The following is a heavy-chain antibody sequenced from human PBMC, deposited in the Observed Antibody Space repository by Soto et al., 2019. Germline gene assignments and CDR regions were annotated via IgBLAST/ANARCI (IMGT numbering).Heavy chain of an antibody. J-gene: IGHJ2*01. CDR1: GGTFSNYP. D-gene: IGHD5-12*01. CDR2: IIPIFGTV. Sequence: QVQLVQSGAEVKKPGSSVKVSCKASGGTFSNYPISWVRQAPGQGLEWMGGIIPIFGTVNYAQKVQGRVTITADESTSTADMELSSLRSEDTAVYYCARGNHRWLQLWYFDLWGRGTLVTVSS. V-gene: IGHV1-69*12. CDR3: ARGNHRWLQLWYFDL.